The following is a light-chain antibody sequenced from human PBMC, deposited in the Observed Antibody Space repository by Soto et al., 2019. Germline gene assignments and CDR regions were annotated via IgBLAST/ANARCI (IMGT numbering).Light chain of an antibody. V-gene: IGKV1-16*01. CDR2: AAT. Sequence: DIQMTQSPSSLSASVGERVTITCRASHPININLVWFQQKPGKAPKSLIYAATNLQSGVPSRFSGSGGWTDFSLTISSLQPEDVATYYCQQYQRYPPSFGGGTKLEIK. CDR3: QQYQRYPPS. CDR1: HPININ. J-gene: IGKJ4*01.